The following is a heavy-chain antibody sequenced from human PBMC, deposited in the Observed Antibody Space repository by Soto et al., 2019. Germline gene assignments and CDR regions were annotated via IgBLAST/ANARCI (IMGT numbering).Heavy chain of an antibody. CDR3: ARVGLTGHYGMDV. CDR2: ISYDGSNK. Sequence: LRLSCAASGFTFSSYAMHWVRQAPGKGLEWVAVISYDGSNKYYADSVKGRFTISRDNSKNTLYLQMNSLRAEDTAVYYCARVGLTGHYGMDVWGQGTTVTVSS. CDR1: GFTFSSYA. D-gene: IGHD1-20*01. J-gene: IGHJ6*02. V-gene: IGHV3-30-3*01.